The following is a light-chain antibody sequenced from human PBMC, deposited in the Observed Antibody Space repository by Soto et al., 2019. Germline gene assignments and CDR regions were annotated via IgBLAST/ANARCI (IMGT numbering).Light chain of an antibody. Sequence: AIRMTQSPSSFSASTGDRVTITCRASQGISSYLAWYQQXXXXAPKLLIYAASTLQSGVPSRFSGSGSGTDFTLTISCLQSEDFATYYCQQYYSYLHTFGQGTKLEIK. J-gene: IGKJ2*01. CDR3: QQYYSYLHT. CDR1: QGISSY. CDR2: AAS. V-gene: IGKV1-8*01.